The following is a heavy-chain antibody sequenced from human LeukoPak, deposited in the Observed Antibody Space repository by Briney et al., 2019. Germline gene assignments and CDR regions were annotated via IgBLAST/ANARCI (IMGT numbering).Heavy chain of an antibody. V-gene: IGHV3-23*01. D-gene: IGHD6-13*01. CDR3: ARDLSSSSSYYYYMDV. Sequence: GGSLRLSCAASGFTFSSYAMIWVRQAPGKGLEWVSTIRGSGGSTYYADSVKGRFTVSRDNSKNTLYLQMNSLRAEDTAVYYCARDLSSSSSYYYYMDVWGKGTTVTVSS. CDR1: GFTFSSYA. J-gene: IGHJ6*03. CDR2: IRGSGGST.